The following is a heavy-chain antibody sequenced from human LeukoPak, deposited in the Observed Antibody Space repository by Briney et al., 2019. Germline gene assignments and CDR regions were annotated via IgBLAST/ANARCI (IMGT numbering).Heavy chain of an antibody. CDR3: ARDESTSILWW. Sequence: GASVTVSCKASGYTFINYYMHWVRHAPGQGLEWMGIINPSGGSTSYAQKFQGRVTMTRDTSTSTVYMELSSLRSEDTAVYYCARDESTSILWWWGQGTLVTVSS. V-gene: IGHV1-46*01. D-gene: IGHD2-21*01. J-gene: IGHJ1*01. CDR2: INPSGGST. CDR1: GYTFINYY.